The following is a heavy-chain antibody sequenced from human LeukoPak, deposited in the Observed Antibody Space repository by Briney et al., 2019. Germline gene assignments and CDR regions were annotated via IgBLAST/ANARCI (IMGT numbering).Heavy chain of an antibody. CDR2: ISSSSSYI. Sequence: GGSLRLSCAASGFTFSSYSMNWVRQTPGKGLEWVSSISSSSSYIYYADSVKGRFTISRDNAKNSLYLQMNSLRAEDTAVYYCARQIWSGYYSPHDAFDIRGQGTMVTVSS. D-gene: IGHD3-3*01. V-gene: IGHV3-21*01. J-gene: IGHJ3*02. CDR1: GFTFSSYS. CDR3: ARQIWSGYYSPHDAFDI.